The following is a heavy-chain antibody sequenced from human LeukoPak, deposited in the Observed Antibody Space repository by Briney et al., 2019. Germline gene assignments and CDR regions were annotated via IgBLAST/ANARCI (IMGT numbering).Heavy chain of an antibody. CDR2: ISWNSGNR. Sequence: GRSLRLSCAAPGFRFDDYAMHWVRQAPGKGLEWVSGISWNSGNRGYADSVKGRFTVSRDNAKNSLYLQMNSLRDEDMALYYCAKDVSLGYCSGGSCSAHFDHWGQGTLVTVSS. D-gene: IGHD2-15*01. CDR3: AKDVSLGYCSGGSCSAHFDH. V-gene: IGHV3-9*03. J-gene: IGHJ4*02. CDR1: GFRFDDYA.